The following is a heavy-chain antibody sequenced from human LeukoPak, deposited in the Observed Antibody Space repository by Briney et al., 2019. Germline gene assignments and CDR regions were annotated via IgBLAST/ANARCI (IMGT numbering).Heavy chain of an antibody. Sequence: SETLSLTCTVSGGSISSYYWSWIRQPAGKGLEWIGRIYTSGSTNYNPSLKSRVTMSVDTSKNQFSQKLSSVTAADTAVYYCARDPVWGSGGDAFDIWGQGTMVTVSS. J-gene: IGHJ3*02. V-gene: IGHV4-4*07. CDR3: ARDPVWGSGGDAFDI. CDR2: IYTSGST. D-gene: IGHD3-16*01. CDR1: GGSISSYY.